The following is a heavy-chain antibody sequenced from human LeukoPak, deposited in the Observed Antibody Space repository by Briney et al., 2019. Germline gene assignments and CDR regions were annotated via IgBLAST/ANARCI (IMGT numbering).Heavy chain of an antibody. D-gene: IGHD1-26*01. CDR1: GFTLSSYS. CDR2: ISGGGGST. J-gene: IGHJ4*02. CDR3: AKGGKWDVTPFDY. Sequence: GGSLRLSCAASGFTLSSYSMNWVRQAPGKGLEWVSTISGGGGSTYYADSVKGRFTISRDNSKNTLYLQVNSLRAEDTAVYYCAKGGKWDVTPFDYWGQGTLVTVSS. V-gene: IGHV3-23*01.